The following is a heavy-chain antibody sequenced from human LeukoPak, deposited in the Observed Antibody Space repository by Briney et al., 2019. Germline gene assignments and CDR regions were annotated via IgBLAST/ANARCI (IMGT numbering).Heavy chain of an antibody. D-gene: IGHD3-10*01. V-gene: IGHV4-30-4*01. Sequence: SETLSLTCTVSGGSISSGDYYWSWIRQPPGKGLEWIGYIYYNGSTYYNPSLKSRVTISVDTSKNQFSLKLSSVTAADTAVYYCARMYYYGSGSYGLSPPIWFDPWGQGTLVTVSS. CDR2: IYYNGST. CDR1: GGSISSGDYY. CDR3: ARMYYYGSGSYGLSPPIWFDP. J-gene: IGHJ5*02.